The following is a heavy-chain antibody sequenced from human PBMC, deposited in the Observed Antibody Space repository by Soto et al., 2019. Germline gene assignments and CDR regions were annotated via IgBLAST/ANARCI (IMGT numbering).Heavy chain of an antibody. CDR1: GYTFTIYG. V-gene: IGHV1-18*04. J-gene: IGHJ4*02. CDR3: ARVDYYDSSGYYGY. Sequence: QVQLVQSGAEVKKPGASVKVSCKASGYTFTIYGISWVRQAPGQGLEWMGWISGYNGNTDYAQNLQDRVTLTTDASTSSVYMELRSHRSDDPAVYYCARVDYYDSSGYYGYWGQGTLITVSS. CDR2: ISGYNGNT. D-gene: IGHD3-22*01.